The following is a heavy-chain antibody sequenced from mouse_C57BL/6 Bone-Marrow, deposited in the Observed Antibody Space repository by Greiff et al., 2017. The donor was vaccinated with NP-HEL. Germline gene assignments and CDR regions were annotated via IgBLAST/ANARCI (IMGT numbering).Heavy chain of an antibody. J-gene: IGHJ3*01. CDR2: IYPRSGNT. Sequence: QVQLQQSGAELARPGASVKLSCKASGYTFTSYGISWVKQRPGQGLEWIGEIYPRSGNTYYNEKFKGKATLTADKSSSTAYMELRSLTSEDSAGYFCAYYYGSRGCAYWGQGTLVTVSA. V-gene: IGHV1-81*01. CDR3: AYYYGSRGCAY. CDR1: GYTFTSYG. D-gene: IGHD1-1*01.